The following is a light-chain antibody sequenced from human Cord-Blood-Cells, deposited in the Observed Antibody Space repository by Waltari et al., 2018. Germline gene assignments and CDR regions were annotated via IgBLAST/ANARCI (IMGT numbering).Light chain of an antibody. CDR1: KLGDKY. CDR2: QDS. Sequence: SYELTQPPSVSVSPGQTASITCSVDKLGDKYACWCQQKPGQSPVLVIYQDSKRPSGIPERFSGSNSGNTATLTISGTQAMDEADYYCQAWDSSTAWDVVFGGGTKLTVL. J-gene: IGLJ2*01. CDR3: QAWDSSTAWDVV. V-gene: IGLV3-1*01.